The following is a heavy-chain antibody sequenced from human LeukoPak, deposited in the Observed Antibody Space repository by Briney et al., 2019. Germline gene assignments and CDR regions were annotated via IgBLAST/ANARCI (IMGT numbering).Heavy chain of an antibody. J-gene: IGHJ3*02. CDR2: IYSGGST. CDR1: GFTVSSNY. V-gene: IGHV3-53*01. Sequence: GGSLRLSCAASGFTVSSNYMSWVRQAPGKGLEWGSVIYSGGSTYYADSVKGRFTISRDNSKNTLYLQMNSLRAEDTAVYYCARGLDDHDAFDTWGQGTMVTVSS. CDR3: ARGLDDHDAFDT.